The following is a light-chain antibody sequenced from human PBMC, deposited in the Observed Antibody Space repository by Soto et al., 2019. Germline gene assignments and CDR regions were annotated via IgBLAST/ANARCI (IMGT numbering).Light chain of an antibody. CDR1: SSNIGNNY. CDR2: DNN. CDR3: GTWDSSLSAGGDV. J-gene: IGLJ1*01. V-gene: IGLV1-51*01. Sequence: QYVPTQPPSVCTAPAQKVTISCSESSSNIGNNYVSWYQQLPGTAPKLLIYDNNKRPSGIPDRFSGSKSGTSATLGITGLQTGDEDDYYCGTWDSSLSAGGDVFGTGTKVTDL.